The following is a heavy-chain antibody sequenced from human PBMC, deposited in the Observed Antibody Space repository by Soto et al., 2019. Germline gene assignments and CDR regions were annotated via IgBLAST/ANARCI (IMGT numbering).Heavy chain of an antibody. Sequence: QVQLVQSGAEVKKPGSSVKVSCKASGGTFSSYAISWVRQAPGQGLEWMGGIIPIFGTANYAQKFQGRVTITADESTSTAYMALSSLRSEDTAVYYCARDADTAMVKDYYYGMDVWGQGTTVTVSS. CDR1: GGTFSSYA. V-gene: IGHV1-69*01. CDR3: ARDADTAMVKDYYYGMDV. D-gene: IGHD5-18*01. J-gene: IGHJ6*02. CDR2: IIPIFGTA.